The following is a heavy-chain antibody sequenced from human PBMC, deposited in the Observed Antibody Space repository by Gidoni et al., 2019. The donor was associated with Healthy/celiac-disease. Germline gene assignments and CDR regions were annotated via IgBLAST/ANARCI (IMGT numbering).Heavy chain of an antibody. CDR2: IIPILGIA. D-gene: IGHD3-3*01. CDR3: ARDPITYYDCWSGYFDY. J-gene: IGHJ4*02. CDR1: GGTFSSYA. V-gene: IGHV1-69*04. Sequence: QVQLVQSGAEVKKPGSSVKVSCKASGGTFSSYAISWVRQAPGQGLEWMGMIIPILGIANYAQKFQGRVTITADKSTSTAYMELSSLRSENTAVYYCARDPITYYDCWSGYFDYWGQGTLVTVSS.